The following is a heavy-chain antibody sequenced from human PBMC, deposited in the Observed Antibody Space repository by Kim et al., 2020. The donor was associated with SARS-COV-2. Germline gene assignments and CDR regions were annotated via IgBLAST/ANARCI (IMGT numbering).Heavy chain of an antibody. CDR1: GGTFSSYA. J-gene: IGHJ5*02. V-gene: IGHV1-69*13. D-gene: IGHD2-2*01. CDR2: IIPIFGTA. Sequence: SVKVSCKASGGTFSSYAISWVRQAPGQGLEWMGVIIPIFGTANYAQKFQGRVTITADESTSTAYMELSSLRSEDTAVYYCARGGELGYCSSTSCYQSLNWFDPSGQGTLVTVSS. CDR3: ARGGELGYCSSTSCYQSLNWFDP.